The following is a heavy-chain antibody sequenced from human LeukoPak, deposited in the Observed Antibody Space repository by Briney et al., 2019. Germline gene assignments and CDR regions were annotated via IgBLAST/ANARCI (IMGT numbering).Heavy chain of an antibody. J-gene: IGHJ4*02. CDR3: ARDHIAAAVDH. Sequence: SETLSLTCAVYGGSFSGYYWSWIRQPPGKGLEWIGEINHSGSTNYNPSLKSRVTISVDTSKNQFSLKLSSVTAADTAVYYCARDHIAAAVDHWGQGTLVTVSS. D-gene: IGHD6-13*01. V-gene: IGHV4-34*01. CDR1: GGSFSGYY. CDR2: INHSGST.